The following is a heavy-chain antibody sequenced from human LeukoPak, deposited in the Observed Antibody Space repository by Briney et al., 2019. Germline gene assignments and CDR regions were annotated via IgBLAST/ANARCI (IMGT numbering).Heavy chain of an antibody. CDR3: ARFLEWLPPPTYYGMGV. D-gene: IGHD3-3*01. CDR1: GFTFSSYA. Sequence: GGSLRLSCAASGFTFSSYAMSWVRQAPGKGLEWVSAISGSGGSTYYADSVKGRFTISRDNSKNTLYLQMNSLRAEDTAVYYCARFLEWLPPPTYYGMGVWGQGTTVTVSS. V-gene: IGHV3-23*01. CDR2: ISGSGGST. J-gene: IGHJ6*02.